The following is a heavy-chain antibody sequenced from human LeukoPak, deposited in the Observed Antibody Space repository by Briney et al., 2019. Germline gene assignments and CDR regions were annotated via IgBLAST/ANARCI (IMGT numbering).Heavy chain of an antibody. Sequence: PGGSLRLSCAASGFTFSSYAMHWVRQAPGKGLEWVAVISYDGSNKYYADSVKGRFTISRDNAKNSLYLQMNSLRAEDTAVYYCARVTPNIVVVPAAIPVPQYYYYYGMDVWGQGTTVTVSS. D-gene: IGHD2-2*02. J-gene: IGHJ6*02. CDR3: ARVTPNIVVVPAAIPVPQYYYYYGMDV. CDR2: ISYDGSNK. V-gene: IGHV3-30-3*01. CDR1: GFTFSSYA.